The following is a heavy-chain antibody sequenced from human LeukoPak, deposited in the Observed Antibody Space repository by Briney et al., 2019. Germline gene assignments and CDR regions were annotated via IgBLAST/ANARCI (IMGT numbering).Heavy chain of an antibody. Sequence: PGRSLRLSCAASGFTFDDYAMHWVRQAPGKGLEWVSGISWNSGSIGYADSVKGRFTISRDNAKNSLYLQMNSLRAEDTALYYCAKGASPMVREVIDYWGQGTLVTVSS. CDR1: GFTFDDYA. V-gene: IGHV3-9*01. D-gene: IGHD3-10*01. J-gene: IGHJ4*02. CDR2: ISWNSGSI. CDR3: AKGASPMVREVIDY.